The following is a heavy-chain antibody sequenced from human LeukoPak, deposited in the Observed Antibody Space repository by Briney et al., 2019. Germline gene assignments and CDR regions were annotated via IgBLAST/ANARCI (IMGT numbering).Heavy chain of an antibody. CDR2: IIPIFGIA. V-gene: IGHV1-69*04. CDR1: GGTFSSYP. Sequence: SVTGSCKASGGTFSSYPISWVRQAPGQGVEWMGRIIPIFGIANYAQRFQGRVPINEDKSTSTAYMELRSLGSEDTAVYYCARENGSGYYSGYFGYWGQGTLVTVSS. J-gene: IGHJ4*02. D-gene: IGHD3-22*01. CDR3: ARENGSGYYSGYFGY.